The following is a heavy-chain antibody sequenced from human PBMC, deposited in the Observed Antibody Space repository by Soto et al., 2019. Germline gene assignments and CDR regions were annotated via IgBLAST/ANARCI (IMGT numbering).Heavy chain of an antibody. CDR3: ARYYYGSGSPYYYYYYMDV. D-gene: IGHD3-10*01. CDR2: ISAYNGNT. CDR1: GYTFTSYG. Sequence: ASVKVSCKASGYTFTSYGISWARQAPGQGLEWMGWISAYNGNTNYAQKLQGRVTMTTDTSTSTAYMELRSLRSDDTAVYYCARYYYGSGSPYYYYYYMDVWGKGTTVTVSS. J-gene: IGHJ6*03. V-gene: IGHV1-18*01.